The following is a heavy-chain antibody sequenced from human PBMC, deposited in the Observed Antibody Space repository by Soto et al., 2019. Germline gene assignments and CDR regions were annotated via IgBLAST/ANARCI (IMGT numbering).Heavy chain of an antibody. CDR2: VHYSGNT. D-gene: IGHD6-19*01. V-gene: IGHV4-31*03. CDR3: AASRKGGWTCDY. CDR1: GDSISSGAYY. J-gene: IGHJ4*02. Sequence: QVQLQESGPGLVTPSQTLSLSCTVSGDSISSGAYYWSWVRQFPGKGLEWIGYVHYSGNTFYTPFLKSRVSSSLDTSQNQFALNLNSVTAADTAVYYCAASRKGGWTCDYWGQGTLVTVAS.